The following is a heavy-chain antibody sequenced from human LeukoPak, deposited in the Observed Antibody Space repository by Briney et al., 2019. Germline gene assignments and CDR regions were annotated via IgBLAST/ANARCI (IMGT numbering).Heavy chain of an antibody. D-gene: IGHD4-17*01. CDR2: INPSGGST. Sequence: ASVKVSCKAFGYTFTSYYMHWVRQAPGQGLEWMGIINPSGGSTSYAQKFQGRVTMTRDTSTSTVYMEPSSLRSEDTAVYYCARGVYDYGDYGPPNGIDYWGQGTLVTVSS. CDR3: ARGVYDYGDYGPPNGIDY. J-gene: IGHJ4*02. V-gene: IGHV1-46*01. CDR1: GYTFTSYY.